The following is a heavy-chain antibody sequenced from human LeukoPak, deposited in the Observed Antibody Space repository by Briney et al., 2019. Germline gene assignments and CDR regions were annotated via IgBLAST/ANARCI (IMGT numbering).Heavy chain of an antibody. D-gene: IGHD3-22*01. CDR3: AKGSVPYYYGSSGYPDY. J-gene: IGHJ4*02. CDR2: ISGSGGST. Sequence: GGSLRLSCAASGFTFSSYAMSWVRQAPGKGLEWVSAISGSGGSTYYADSVKGRFTISRDNSKNTLYLQMNSPRAEDTAVYYCAKGSVPYYYGSSGYPDYWGQGTLVTVSS. V-gene: IGHV3-23*01. CDR1: GFTFSSYA.